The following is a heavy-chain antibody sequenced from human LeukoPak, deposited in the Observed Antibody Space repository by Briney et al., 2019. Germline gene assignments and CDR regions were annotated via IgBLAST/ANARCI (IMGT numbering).Heavy chain of an antibody. CDR3: ASTYYYDSSGYYYVPDY. CDR2: IRYDGSNK. D-gene: IGHD3-22*01. V-gene: IGHV3-30*02. CDR1: GFTFSSYA. J-gene: IGHJ4*02. Sequence: GGSLRLSCAASGFTFSSYAMSWVRQAPGKGLEWVAFIRYDGSNKYYADSVKGRFTISRDNSKNTLYLQMNSLRAEDTAVYYCASTYYYDSSGYYYVPDYWGQGTLVTVSS.